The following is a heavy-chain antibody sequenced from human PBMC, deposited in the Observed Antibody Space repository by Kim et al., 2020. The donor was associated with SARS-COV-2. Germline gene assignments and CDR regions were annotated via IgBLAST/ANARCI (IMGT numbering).Heavy chain of an antibody. J-gene: IGHJ6*02. CDR1: GGSISSYY. V-gene: IGHV4-59*08. CDR2: IYYSGST. D-gene: IGHD6-13*01. Sequence: SETLSLTCTVSGGSISSYYWSWIRQPPGKGLEWIGYIYYSGSTNYNPSLKSRVTISVDTSKNQFSLKLSSVTAADTAVYYCARVEVDSSSWNRHYYYYYGMDVWGQGTTVTVSS. CDR3: ARVEVDSSSWNRHYYYYYGMDV.